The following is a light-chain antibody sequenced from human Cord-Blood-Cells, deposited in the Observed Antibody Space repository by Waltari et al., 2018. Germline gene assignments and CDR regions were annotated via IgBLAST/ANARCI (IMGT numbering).Light chain of an antibody. Sequence: QSALTQPASVSGSPGQSITIACPGTSSDVGGFNDFSWYQQHPGKAPKLMIYDVSNRPSGVSNRFSGSKSGNTASLTISGLQAEDEADYYCSSYTSSSTRVFGTGTKVTVL. CDR1: SSDVGGFND. V-gene: IGLV2-14*01. J-gene: IGLJ1*01. CDR2: DVS. CDR3: SSYTSSSTRV.